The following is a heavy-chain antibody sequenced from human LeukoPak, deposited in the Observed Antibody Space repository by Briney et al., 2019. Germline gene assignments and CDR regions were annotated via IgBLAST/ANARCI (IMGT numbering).Heavy chain of an antibody. CDR3: ASSGSYRFDY. CDR2: ITASGTAM. CDR1: GFTFSDYY. V-gene: IGHV3-11*04. J-gene: IGHJ4*02. D-gene: IGHD1-26*01. Sequence: GGSLRLSCAASGFTFSDYYMSWIRQAPGKGLEWVSHITASGTAMFYADSVKGRFTISRDNAKNSLYLQMNSLRDEDTAVYYCASSGSYRFDYWGQGTLVTVSS.